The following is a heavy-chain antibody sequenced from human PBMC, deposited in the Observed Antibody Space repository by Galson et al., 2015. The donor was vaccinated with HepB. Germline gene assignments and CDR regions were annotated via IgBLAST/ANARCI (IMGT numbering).Heavy chain of an antibody. CDR3: ARSQKGGGSGPVDY. Sequence: SLRLSCAASGFTFSDYYMTWIRQAPGKGLEWVSYISSSGSYANYADSVKGRFTISRDNAKNSLYLQMNSLRADDTAVFYCARSQKGGGSGPVDYWGHGTLVTVSS. CDR2: ISSSGSYA. D-gene: IGHD2-15*01. CDR1: GFTFSDYY. J-gene: IGHJ4*01. V-gene: IGHV3-11*03.